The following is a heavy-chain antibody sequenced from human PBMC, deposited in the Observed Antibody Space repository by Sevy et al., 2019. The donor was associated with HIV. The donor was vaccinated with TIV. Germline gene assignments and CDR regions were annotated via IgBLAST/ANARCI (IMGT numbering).Heavy chain of an antibody. CDR3: AKDGVGGTLSPHYFAY. J-gene: IGHJ4*02. Sequence: GGSLRLSCAASGFTFSSYAMTWVRQAPGKGLEWVSGISGSGGRTYYADSVKGRFTISRDNSKNTLYLQMNSLRAEDTATYYCAKDGVGGTLSPHYFAYWGQGTLVTVS. V-gene: IGHV3-23*01. CDR2: ISGSGGRT. D-gene: IGHD1-26*01. CDR1: GFTFSSYA.